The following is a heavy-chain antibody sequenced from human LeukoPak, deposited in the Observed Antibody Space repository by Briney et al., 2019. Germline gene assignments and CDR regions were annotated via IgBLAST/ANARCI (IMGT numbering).Heavy chain of an antibody. CDR3: ARFPAVASKTLDY. CDR1: GYTSTSYD. Sequence: ASVKVSCKASGYTSTSYDINWVRQATGQGLEWMGWMNPNSGNTGYAQKFQGRVTMTRNTSISTAYMELSSLRSEDTAVYYCARFPAVASKTLDYWGQGTLVTVSS. CDR2: MNPNSGNT. J-gene: IGHJ4*02. D-gene: IGHD6-19*01. V-gene: IGHV1-8*01.